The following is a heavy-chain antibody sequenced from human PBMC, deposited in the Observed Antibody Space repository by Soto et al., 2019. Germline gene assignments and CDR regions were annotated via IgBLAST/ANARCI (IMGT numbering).Heavy chain of an antibody. CDR2: INSANDNA. CDR1: GYNFNTYA. J-gene: IGHJ4*02. CDR3: ASERDGHFDF. D-gene: IGHD2-8*01. V-gene: IGHV1-3*04. Sequence: ASVKVSCKASGYNFNTYAIHWVRQAPGQRLEWMGWINSANDNAKYSRKFQGRVTITRDTSASTAYMDLSSLRSEDTAVYYCASERDGHFDFWGQGTLVTVSS.